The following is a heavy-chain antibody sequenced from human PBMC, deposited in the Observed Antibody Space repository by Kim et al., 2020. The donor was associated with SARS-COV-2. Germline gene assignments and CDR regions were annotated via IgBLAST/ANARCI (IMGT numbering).Heavy chain of an antibody. D-gene: IGHD2-15*01. Sequence: YYAASVKGRFTISRDNSKNTLYLQMNSLRAEDTAVYYCAKAGRHRGLSDYWGQGTLVTVSS. J-gene: IGHJ4*02. V-gene: IGHV3-23*01. CDR3: AKAGRHRGLSDY.